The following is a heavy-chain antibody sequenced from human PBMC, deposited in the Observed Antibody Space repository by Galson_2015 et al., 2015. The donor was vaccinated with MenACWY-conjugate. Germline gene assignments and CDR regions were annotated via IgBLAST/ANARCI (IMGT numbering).Heavy chain of an antibody. J-gene: IGHJ4*02. CDR2: ISGSGGST. V-gene: IGHV3-23*01. CDR3: AKGYRDLWFGEFPDDY. CDR1: GFTFSSYA. Sequence: SLRLSCAASGFTFSSYAMSWVRQAPGKGLEWVSAISGSGGSTYYADSVKGRFTISRDNSKNTLYLQMNSLRAEDTAVYYCAKGYRDLWFGEFPDDYWGQGTLVTVSS. D-gene: IGHD3-10*01.